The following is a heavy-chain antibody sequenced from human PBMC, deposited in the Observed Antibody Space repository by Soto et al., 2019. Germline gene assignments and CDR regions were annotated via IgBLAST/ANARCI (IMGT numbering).Heavy chain of an antibody. CDR3: ARSQAGSTDY. CDR2: SRNKPASSTT. CDR1: GFSISDHY. D-gene: IGHD6-13*01. J-gene: IGHJ4*02. Sequence: EVQLVESGGGLVQPGGSLRLFCAASGFSISDHYMDWVRQAPGKGLEWVGRSRNKPASSTTEYAAAVKGRFTISRDDSKNSLYLQMNSLKTEDTAGYFSARSQAGSTDYWGQGTLVTVSS. V-gene: IGHV3-72*01.